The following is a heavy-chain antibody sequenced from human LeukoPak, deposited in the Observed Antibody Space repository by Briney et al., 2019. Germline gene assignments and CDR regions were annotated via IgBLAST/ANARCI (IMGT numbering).Heavy chain of an antibody. D-gene: IGHD5-12*01. Sequence: PSETLSLTCAVSGGSFSAYYWGWIRQPPGKGLEWIGSIYESGSTYYNPSLKSRVTISADTSKNQFSLNLTSVTAADTAVYYCVRPDDYSFDFWGQGTMVTVSS. CDR1: GGSFSAYY. CDR3: VRPDDYSFDF. CDR2: IYESGST. J-gene: IGHJ3*01. V-gene: IGHV4-39*01.